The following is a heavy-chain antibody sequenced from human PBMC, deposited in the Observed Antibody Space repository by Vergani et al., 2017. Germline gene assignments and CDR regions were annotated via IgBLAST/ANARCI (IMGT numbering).Heavy chain of an antibody. J-gene: IGHJ5*02. V-gene: IGHV4-59*08. CDR2: IYYSGST. CDR3: ARTYSSSSWWNWFDP. Sequence: QVQLQESGPGLVKPSETLSLTCTVSGGSISSYYWSWIRQPPGKGLELIEYIYYSGSTNYNPSLKSRVTISVDTSKNQFSLKLSSVTAADTAVYYCARTYSSSSWWNWFDPWGQGTLVTVSS. CDR1: GGSISSYY. D-gene: IGHD6-6*01.